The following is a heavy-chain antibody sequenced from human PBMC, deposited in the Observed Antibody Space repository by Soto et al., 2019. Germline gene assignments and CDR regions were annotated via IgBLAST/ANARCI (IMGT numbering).Heavy chain of an antibody. CDR2: ISWNSASR. V-gene: IGHV3-9*01. Sequence: ELQLVESGGGLVQPGRSLRLSCGASGFTFDDYAMHWVRQVPGRGLEWVSGISWNSASRGYADSVRGRFTISQDNANKSLYLQMHSLRDEDTAIYYCARAQSSGPPSYCGMDVWGQGTTVTVSS. CDR1: GFTFDDYA. D-gene: IGHD2-15*01. CDR3: ARAQSSGPPSYCGMDV. J-gene: IGHJ6*02.